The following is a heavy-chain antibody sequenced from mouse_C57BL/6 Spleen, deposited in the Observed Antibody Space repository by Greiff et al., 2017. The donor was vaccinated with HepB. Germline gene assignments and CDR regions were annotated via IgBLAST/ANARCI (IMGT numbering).Heavy chain of an antibody. CDR2: ISDGGSYT. CDR3: AREPYYGSSDWYFDV. J-gene: IGHJ1*03. Sequence: EVKVVESGGGLVKPGGSLKLSCAASGFTFSSYAMSWVRQTPEKRLEWVATISDGGSYTYYPDNVKGRFTISRDNAKNNLYLQMSHLKSEDTAMYYCAREPYYGSSDWYFDVWGTGTTVTVSS. CDR1: GFTFSSYA. D-gene: IGHD1-1*01. V-gene: IGHV5-4*01.